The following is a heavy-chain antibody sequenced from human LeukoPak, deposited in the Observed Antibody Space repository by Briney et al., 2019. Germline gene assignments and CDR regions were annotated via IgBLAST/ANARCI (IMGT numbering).Heavy chain of an antibody. CDR2: IYADYKT. Sequence: HAGGSLRLSCAASGFAVSKNYMGWVRQAPGKGLNWVSVIYADYKTYYVDSVKGRFTISRDNSKNTPYLQMNSLRAEDSAIYYCARGGDGDNGTPFDYWGQGIQVTVSS. D-gene: IGHD5-24*01. CDR1: GFAVSKNY. CDR3: ARGGDGDNGTPFDY. V-gene: IGHV3-66*01. J-gene: IGHJ4*02.